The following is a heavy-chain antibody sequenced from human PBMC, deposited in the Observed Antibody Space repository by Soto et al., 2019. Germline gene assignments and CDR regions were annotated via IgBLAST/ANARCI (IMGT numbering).Heavy chain of an antibody. J-gene: IGHJ2*01. Sequence: QITLKESGPTLVKPTQTLTLTCTFSGFSLSTSGVGVGWIRQPPGKALEWLALIYWDDDKRYSPSLGSRLTIAKDTSKNQVVLTMTNLDPVDTATYYCAHTFSSVTPWYFDVWGRGTLVTVSS. V-gene: IGHV2-5*02. CDR3: AHTFSSVTPWYFDV. D-gene: IGHD4-17*01. CDR1: GFSLSTSGVG. CDR2: IYWDDDK.